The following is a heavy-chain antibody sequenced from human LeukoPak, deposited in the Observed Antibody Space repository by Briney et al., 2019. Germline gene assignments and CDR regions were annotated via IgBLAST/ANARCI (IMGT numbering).Heavy chain of an antibody. V-gene: IGHV3-48*03. Sequence: SGGSLRLSCAVSGLTFSNFKMNWVRQAPGKGREWVSYISDSGRTTFYADSVKGRFTISRDNAKNSLYLQMSSLRVEDTAVYYCASWAGNTQSDSWSGPFDYWGQGTLVTVSS. CDR1: GLTFSNFK. J-gene: IGHJ4*02. CDR2: ISDSGRTT. CDR3: ASWAGNTQSDSWSGPFDY. D-gene: IGHD3-3*01.